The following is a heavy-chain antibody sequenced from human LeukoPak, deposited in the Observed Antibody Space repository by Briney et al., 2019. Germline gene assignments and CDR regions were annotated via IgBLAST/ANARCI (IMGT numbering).Heavy chain of an antibody. CDR3: ARVTANYASWLDP. V-gene: IGHV1-2*02. CDR1: GYTLTDHY. D-gene: IGHD2-2*01. Sequence: ASVNVSCKASGYTLTDHYIHWVRQAPGQALDWMGWLNPKSGCTNYAQNFQGRVTMTRDTSINTAYMDLSRLTFDDTAVYYCARVTANYASWLDPWGQGTLVTVSS. J-gene: IGHJ5*02. CDR2: LNPKSGCT.